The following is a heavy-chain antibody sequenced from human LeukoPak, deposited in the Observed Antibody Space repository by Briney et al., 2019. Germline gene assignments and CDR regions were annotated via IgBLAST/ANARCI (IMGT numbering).Heavy chain of an antibody. D-gene: IGHD3-22*01. V-gene: IGHV3-74*01. J-gene: IGHJ1*01. Sequence: GGSLRLSCAASGFTFSTYWMHWVRQAPGKGLVRVSRIKSDGSTNYADSVKGRFTISRDNAKNTVSLQMNSLRPEDTGVYYCARAPSEIGGYYPEYFRHWGQGTLVTVSS. CDR2: IKSDGST. CDR1: GFTFSTYW. CDR3: ARAPSEIGGYYPEYFRH.